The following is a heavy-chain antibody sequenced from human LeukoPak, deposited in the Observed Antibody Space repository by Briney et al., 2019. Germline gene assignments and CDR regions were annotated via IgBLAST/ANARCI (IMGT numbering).Heavy chain of an antibody. J-gene: IGHJ5*02. Sequence: SETLSLTCSVSGASISSSNYYWGWIRQPPEKGLEWIGTISSSGTTYYIPSLKSRVTISIDTSKNQFSLKLSSVTAADTAVCYCARHESANWFDPWGQGTLAIVSS. CDR1: GASISSSNYY. V-gene: IGHV4-39*01. CDR2: ISSSGTT. CDR3: ARHESANWFDP.